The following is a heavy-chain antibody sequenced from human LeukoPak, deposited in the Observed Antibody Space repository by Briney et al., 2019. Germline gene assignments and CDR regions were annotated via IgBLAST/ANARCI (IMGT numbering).Heavy chain of an antibody. CDR3: ARGNINFDY. Sequence: GGSLRLSCAASGFTFSNYIMNWVRQAPGKGLEWVSSISGSSSYIYYAESVKGRFTISRDNAKNSLYLQMNSLRAEDTAVYYCARGNINFDYWGQGTLVTVSS. CDR1: GFTFSNYI. CDR2: ISGSSSYI. J-gene: IGHJ4*02. V-gene: IGHV3-21*01.